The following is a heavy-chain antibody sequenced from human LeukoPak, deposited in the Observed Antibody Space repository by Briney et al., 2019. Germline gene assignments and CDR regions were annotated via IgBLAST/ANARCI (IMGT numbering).Heavy chain of an antibody. D-gene: IGHD5-12*01. CDR2: ISYSGST. J-gene: IGHJ4*02. V-gene: IGHV4-39*01. CDR3: ARLKVANLLDY. Sequence: SETLSLTCTVSGGSISSSSYFWGWIRQPPGKGLEWIGSISYSGSTYYNPSLKSRVTISVDTSKNQFSLRLTSVTAADTAVYYCARLKVANLLDYWGQGTLVTVSS. CDR1: GGSISSSSYF.